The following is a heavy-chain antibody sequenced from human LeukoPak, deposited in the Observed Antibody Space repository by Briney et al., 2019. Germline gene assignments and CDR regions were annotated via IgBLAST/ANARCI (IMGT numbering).Heavy chain of an antibody. CDR1: GFTFSSYS. CDR2: ISSSSSTI. D-gene: IGHD3-22*01. Sequence: GGSLRLSCAASGFTFSSYSMNWVRQAPGKGLEWVSYISSSSSTIYYADSVKGRFTISRDNAKNSLYLQMNSLRAEDTAVYYCSRTYYYDSSGYCGYWGQGTLVTVSS. V-gene: IGHV3-48*01. J-gene: IGHJ4*02. CDR3: SRTYYYDSSGYCGY.